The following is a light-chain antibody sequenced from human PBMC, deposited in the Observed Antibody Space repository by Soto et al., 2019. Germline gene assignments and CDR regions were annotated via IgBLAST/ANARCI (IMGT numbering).Light chain of an antibody. J-gene: IGKJ1*01. V-gene: IGKV1-5*01. Sequence: GDGVSITCRASQSLITCLSWYQQKTDKAPKTLIYDASSLESGVTSRFSGSGYGKEFNITITSLQPDDFATYYCQQYDSSWTFGQGTKVDIK. CDR2: DAS. CDR1: QSLITC. CDR3: QQYDSSWT.